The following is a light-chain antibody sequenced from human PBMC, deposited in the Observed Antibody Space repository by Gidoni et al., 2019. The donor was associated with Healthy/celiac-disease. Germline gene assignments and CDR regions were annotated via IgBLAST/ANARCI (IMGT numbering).Light chain of an antibody. V-gene: IGKV1-6*01. CDR1: QGIRND. Sequence: AIQMTQSPSSLSASVGDRVTITCRASQGIRNDLGWYQQKPGKAPKLLIYAASSLQSKVPSRFSGSGSGTDFTLTISSLQPEDFATYYCLQDYNYPRTFXXXTKVEIK. CDR3: LQDYNYPRT. CDR2: AAS. J-gene: IGKJ1*01.